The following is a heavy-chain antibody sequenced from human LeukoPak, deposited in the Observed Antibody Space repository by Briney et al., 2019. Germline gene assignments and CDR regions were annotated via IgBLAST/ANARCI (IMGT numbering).Heavy chain of an antibody. CDR3: ARWSTDFWSGYYVGYFDY. V-gene: IGHV3-66*02. J-gene: IGHJ4*02. Sequence: PGGSLRLSCAASGFTVSSNYMSWVRQAPGKGLEWVSVIYSGGSTYYADSVKGRFTISRDNSKNTLCLQMNSLRAEDTAVYYCARWSTDFWSGYYVGYFDYWGQGTLVTASS. D-gene: IGHD3-3*01. CDR1: GFTVSSNY. CDR2: IYSGGST.